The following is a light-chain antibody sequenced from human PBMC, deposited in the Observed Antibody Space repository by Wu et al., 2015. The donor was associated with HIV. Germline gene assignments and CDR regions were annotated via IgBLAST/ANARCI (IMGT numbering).Light chain of an antibody. CDR3: QQSNSVPHT. Sequence: DIQMTQSPSSLSASIGDRVTITCRTSQNIDNFLNWYQQKPGKAPRLIISAASNLQSGAPSRFSGSGSGTDFTLTISSLQPENFATYYCQQSNSVPHTFGQGTKLEMK. CDR2: AAS. CDR1: QNIDNF. V-gene: IGKV1-39*01. J-gene: IGKJ2*01.